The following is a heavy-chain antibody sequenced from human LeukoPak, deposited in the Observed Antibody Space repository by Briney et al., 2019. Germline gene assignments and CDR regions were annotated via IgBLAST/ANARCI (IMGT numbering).Heavy chain of an antibody. D-gene: IGHD2-15*01. J-gene: IGHJ6*03. CDR3: AKNGDRGAYCTGGTCYPYFYYYMDV. CDR1: GITFSSYG. CDR2: ISSTGGTT. V-gene: IGHV3-23*01. Sequence: PGESLRLSCAASGITFSSYGMSWVRQAPGKGLEWVSSISSTGGTTYYADSVKGRFTISRDNSKNTLHLQMNSLRAEDTAIYYCAKNGDRGAYCTGGTCYPYFYYYMDVWGKGTTVTI.